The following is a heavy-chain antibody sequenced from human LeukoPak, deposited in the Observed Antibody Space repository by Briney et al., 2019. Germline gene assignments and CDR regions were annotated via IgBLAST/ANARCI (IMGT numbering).Heavy chain of an antibody. D-gene: IGHD2-15*01. CDR3: ASPPGYCSGGSCYGWTYYFDY. CDR1: GFTFSSYA. V-gene: IGHV3-30*04. CDR2: ISYDGSNK. Sequence: PGGSLRLSCAASGFTFSSYAMHWVRQAPGKGLEWVAVISYDGSNKYYADSVKGRFTISRDNSKNTLYLQMNSLRAEDTAVYYCASPPGYCSGGSCYGWTYYFDYWGQGTPVTVSS. J-gene: IGHJ4*02.